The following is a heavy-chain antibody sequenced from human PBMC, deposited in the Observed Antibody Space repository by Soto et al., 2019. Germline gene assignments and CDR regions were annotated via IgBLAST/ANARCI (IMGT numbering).Heavy chain of an antibody. CDR3: ARDDPFDL. Sequence: GSLRLSCKATGFTFDGFPMTWVRQAPGKGPQWVAAISGSGHTITYADSVTGRFTISRDNSKDTLYLQMNSLRHEDSAIYFCARDDPFDLWGQGTQVTVSS. CDR2: ISGSGHTI. J-gene: IGHJ4*02. V-gene: IGHV3-23*01. CDR1: GFTFDGFP.